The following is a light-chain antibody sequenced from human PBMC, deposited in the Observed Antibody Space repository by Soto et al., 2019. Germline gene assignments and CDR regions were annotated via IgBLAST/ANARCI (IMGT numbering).Light chain of an antibody. Sequence: EIVMTQSPATLSVSPGESVTLSCRASLTMNNNIAWYQHKPGQAPGLLIFGASSRATGVPGRFSGSGFGTEFTLSISSLQSEDFAVYYCQQYNERPPWTFGQGTTVEMK. J-gene: IGKJ1*01. CDR3: QQYNERPPWT. CDR2: GAS. CDR1: LTMNNN. V-gene: IGKV3-15*01.